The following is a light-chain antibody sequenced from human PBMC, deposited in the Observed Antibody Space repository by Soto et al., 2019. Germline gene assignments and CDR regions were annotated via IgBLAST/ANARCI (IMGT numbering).Light chain of an antibody. Sequence: DLQMTQSPSSLSASVGDRVTITCQASQDIRKYLSWYQQKPGRAPKLLIYGASNLETGVPSRFSGRGYGSDFTFTISSLQPEDVATYYCQHYDHLPPVTFGPVTKVAVK. J-gene: IGKJ3*01. CDR2: GAS. CDR3: QHYDHLPPVT. CDR1: QDIRKY. V-gene: IGKV1-33*01.